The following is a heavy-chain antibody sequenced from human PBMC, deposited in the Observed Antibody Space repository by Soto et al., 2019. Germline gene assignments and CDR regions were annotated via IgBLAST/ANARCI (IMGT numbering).Heavy chain of an antibody. J-gene: IGHJ4*02. V-gene: IGHV3-21*02. CDR1: GFTFNKYS. D-gene: IGHD3-3*01. Sequence: EVQLVESGGGLVKPGGSLRLSCAASGFTFNKYSMNWVRQALGKGLELVSSISSSGSYKYYADSVKGRFTVSRDNALNSLYLHLNSLRDEDTAVYHCARDRSSTLFGVVIDYWGQGILVTVSS. CDR3: ARDRSSTLFGVVIDY. CDR2: ISSSGSYK.